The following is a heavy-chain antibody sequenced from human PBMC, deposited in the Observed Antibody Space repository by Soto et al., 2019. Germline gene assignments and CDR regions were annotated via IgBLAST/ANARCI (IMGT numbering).Heavy chain of an antibody. D-gene: IGHD2-15*01. Sequence: QVQLVQSGAEVKKPGASVKVSCKASGYTFTRSGISWVRQAPGQGLEWMGWISTYNGDTNYAQTFQGRVTMTTDTPTRKFQREVGSRKPEATAAYYWGREGWPPNYSSVRNVWGKGPRSPSPQ. CDR3: GREGWPPNYSSVRNV. CDR2: ISTYNGDT. CDR1: GYTFTRSG. V-gene: IGHV1-18*01. J-gene: IGHJ6*04.